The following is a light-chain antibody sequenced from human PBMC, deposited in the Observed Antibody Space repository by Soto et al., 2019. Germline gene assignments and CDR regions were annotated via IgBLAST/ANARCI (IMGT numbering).Light chain of an antibody. CDR2: AAS. CDR1: QNINNY. CDR3: QQSYSTPST. Sequence: DIQMPQSPSSLSASVGDRVTITCQASQNINNYLNWYQQKPGKAPKLLIYAASSLQSGVPSRFSGSGSGTDFTLTISSLQPEDFATYYCQQSYSTPSTFGQGTRLEI. V-gene: IGKV1-39*01. J-gene: IGKJ5*01.